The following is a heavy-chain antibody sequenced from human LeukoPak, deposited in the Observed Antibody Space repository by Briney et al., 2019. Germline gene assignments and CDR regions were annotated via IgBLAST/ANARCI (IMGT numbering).Heavy chain of an antibody. D-gene: IGHD3-22*01. CDR3: AKRLKRNYYYHYAMDV. V-gene: IGHV3-23*01. J-gene: IGHJ6*02. CDR1: GFTFKAHA. CDR2: IDDSGVIR. Sequence: GGSLRLSCAASGFTFKAHAMSWVRQAPGKGLEWVSRIDDSGVIRSYADSVKGRFTISRDNSKMTLTLQMNSLRAEDTAVYYCAKRLKRNYYYHYAMDVWGQGTTVTVSS.